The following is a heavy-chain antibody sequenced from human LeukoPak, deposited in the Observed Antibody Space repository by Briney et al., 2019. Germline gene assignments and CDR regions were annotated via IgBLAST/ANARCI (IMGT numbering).Heavy chain of an antibody. V-gene: IGHV4-4*02. Sequence: SETLSLTCAVSGGSISSSNWWSWVRQPPGKGLEWIGEIYHSGSTNYNPSLKSRATISVDRSKNHFSLKLTSVTAADTALYYCARGEAGTGSTVWFDPWGQGTLVTVSS. D-gene: IGHD1-7*01. CDR2: IYHSGST. CDR1: GGSISSSNW. J-gene: IGHJ5*02. CDR3: ARGEAGTGSTVWFDP.